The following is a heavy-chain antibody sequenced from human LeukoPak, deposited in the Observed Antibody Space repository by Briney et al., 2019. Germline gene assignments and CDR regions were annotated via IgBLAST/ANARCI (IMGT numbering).Heavy chain of an antibody. D-gene: IGHD5-18*01. CDR2: INHSGST. V-gene: IGHV4-34*01. J-gene: IGHJ4*02. Sequence: SETLSLTCAVYGGSFSGYYWSWIRQPPGKGLEWIGEINHSGSTNYNPSLKSRVTISVDTSKNQFSLKLSSVTAADTAVYYCARGGGYSYGPAYFDYWGQGTLVTVSS. CDR1: GGSFSGYY. CDR3: ARGGGYSYGPAYFDY.